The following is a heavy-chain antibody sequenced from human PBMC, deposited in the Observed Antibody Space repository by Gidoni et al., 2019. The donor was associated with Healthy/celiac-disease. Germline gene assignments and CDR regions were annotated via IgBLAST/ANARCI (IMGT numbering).Heavy chain of an antibody. Sequence: EVQLLESGGGLVQPGGSLRRSCAASGFACSSYAMRWVRQAPGKGLEWVSAISGSGGSTYYADSVKGRFTISRDNSKNTLYLQMNSLRAEDTAVYYCAKPQGVYYYYGMDVWGQGTTVTVSS. CDR1: GFACSSYA. CDR2: ISGSGGST. CDR3: AKPQGVYYYYGMDV. V-gene: IGHV3-23*01. D-gene: IGHD6-13*01. J-gene: IGHJ6*02.